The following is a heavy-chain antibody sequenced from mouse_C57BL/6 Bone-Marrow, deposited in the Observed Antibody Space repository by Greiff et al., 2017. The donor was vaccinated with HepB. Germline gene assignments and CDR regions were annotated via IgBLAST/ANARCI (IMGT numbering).Heavy chain of an antibody. J-gene: IGHJ4*01. CDR3: ARWITTVVAHYAMDY. Sequence: EVQGVESGGGLVKPGGSLKLSCAASGFTFSDYGMHWVRQAPEKGLEWVAYISSGSSTIYYADTVKGRFTISRDNAKNTLFLQMTSLSSEDTAMYYCARWITTVVAHYAMDYWGQGTSVTVSS. CDR2: ISSGSSTI. V-gene: IGHV5-17*01. CDR1: GFTFSDYG. D-gene: IGHD1-1*01.